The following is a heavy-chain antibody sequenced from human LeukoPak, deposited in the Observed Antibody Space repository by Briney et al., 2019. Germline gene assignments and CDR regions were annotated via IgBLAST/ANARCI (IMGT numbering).Heavy chain of an antibody. D-gene: IGHD1-26*01. CDR1: GGSISSYY. J-gene: IGHJ4*02. V-gene: IGHV4-59*01. Sequence: SETLSLTCTVSGGSISSYYWSWIRQPPGKGLEWIGYIYYSGGTNYNPSLKSRVTISVDTSKNQFSLKLSSVTAADTAVYYCARVTIVGAIDYWGQGTLVTVSS. CDR2: IYYSGGT. CDR3: ARVTIVGAIDY.